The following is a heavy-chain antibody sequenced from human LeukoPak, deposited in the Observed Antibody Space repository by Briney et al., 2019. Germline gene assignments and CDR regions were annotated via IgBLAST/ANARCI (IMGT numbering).Heavy chain of an antibody. D-gene: IGHD6-19*01. CDR3: ARPGYSSGWKVGTNWFDP. V-gene: IGHV3-30*04. CDR2: ISYGGSNK. J-gene: IGHJ5*02. CDR1: GFTFSSYA. Sequence: PGRSLRLSCAASGFTFSSYAMHWVRQAPGKGLEWVAVISYGGSNKYYADSVKGRFTISRDNSKNTLYLQMNSLRAEDTAVYYCARPGYSSGWKVGTNWFDPWGQGTLVTVSS.